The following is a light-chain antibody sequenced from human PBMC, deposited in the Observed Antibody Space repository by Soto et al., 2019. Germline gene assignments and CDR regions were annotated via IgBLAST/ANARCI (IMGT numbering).Light chain of an antibody. J-gene: IGLJ2*01. CDR2: STT. CDR3: AAWDDSLNAVL. V-gene: IGLV1-44*01. Sequence: QYVLTQPPSASGTPGQRVTISCPGSSSNIGSNAVNWYQQVPGTAPKLLIYSTTQRPSGVPDRFSGSKSGTSASLAISGLQSDDEADYYCAAWDDSLNAVLFGGGTKLTVL. CDR1: SSNIGSNA.